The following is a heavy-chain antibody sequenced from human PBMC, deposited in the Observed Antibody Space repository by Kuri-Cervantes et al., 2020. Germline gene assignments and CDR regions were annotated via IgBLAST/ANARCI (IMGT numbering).Heavy chain of an antibody. Sequence: LRLSCAVYGGSFSGYYWSWIRQPPGKGLEWIGEINHSGSTYYNPSLKSLVTISVDTSKNQFSLKLSSVTAADTAVYYCARVGYSNYWFDPWGQGTLVTGSS. J-gene: IGHJ5*02. V-gene: IGHV4-34*09. CDR1: GGSFSGYY. CDR3: ARVGYSNYWFDP. D-gene: IGHD4-11*01. CDR2: INHSGST.